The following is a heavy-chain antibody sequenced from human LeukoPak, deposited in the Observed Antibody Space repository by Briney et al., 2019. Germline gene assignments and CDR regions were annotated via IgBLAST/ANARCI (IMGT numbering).Heavy chain of an antibody. J-gene: IGHJ3*02. V-gene: IGHV1-2*02. CDR3: ARGGIEVPAFDI. Sequence: GASVKVSCKASGYTFTGNFIHWVRQAPGQGLEWEGLINPKSGATTYAQRFQGRLTLTRDTSISTAFMELDTLGSDDTAVYYCARGGIEVPAFDIWGRGTMVTVSS. CDR2: INPKSGAT. D-gene: IGHD1-26*01. CDR1: GYTFTGNF.